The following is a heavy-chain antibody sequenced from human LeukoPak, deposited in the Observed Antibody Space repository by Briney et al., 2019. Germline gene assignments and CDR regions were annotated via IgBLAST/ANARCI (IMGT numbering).Heavy chain of an antibody. Sequence: SGGSLRLSCAASGFTFSNAWMSWVRQAPGKGLEWAGRIKSKTDGGTTDYAAPVKGRFTISRDDSKNTLYLQMNSLKTEDTAVYYCTTSWIQLWPVDYWGQGTLVTVSS. CDR3: TTSWIQLWPVDY. J-gene: IGHJ4*02. D-gene: IGHD5-18*01. CDR1: GFTFSNAW. V-gene: IGHV3-15*01. CDR2: IKSKTDGGTT.